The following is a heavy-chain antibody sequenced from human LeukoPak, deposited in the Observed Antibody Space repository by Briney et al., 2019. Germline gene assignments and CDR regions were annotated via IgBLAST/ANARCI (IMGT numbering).Heavy chain of an antibody. Sequence: VASVNVSCKASGGTFSSYANSWVRQAPGQGLEWMGRIIPILGIANYAQKFQGRVTITADKSTSTAYMELSSLRSEDTAVYYCARGPTWIQLWSSSNFDYWGQGTLVTVSS. J-gene: IGHJ4*02. V-gene: IGHV1-69*04. CDR1: GGTFSSYA. CDR3: ARGPTWIQLWSSSNFDY. CDR2: IIPILGIA. D-gene: IGHD5-18*01.